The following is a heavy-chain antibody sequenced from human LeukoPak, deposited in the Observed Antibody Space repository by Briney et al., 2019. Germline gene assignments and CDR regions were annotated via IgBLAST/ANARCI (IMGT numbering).Heavy chain of an antibody. CDR3: ARGGLGPTLDC. CDR2: IYSGGNT. Sequence: PGGSLRLSCAVSGFTVSDSYMSWARQAPGKGLEWVSVIYSGGNTYYADSVKGRLTISRDNSKNTLHLQMNSLRAEDTAVYYRARGGLGPTLDCWGQGTLVTVSS. V-gene: IGHV3-53*01. CDR1: GFTVSDSY. D-gene: IGHD1-26*01. J-gene: IGHJ4*02.